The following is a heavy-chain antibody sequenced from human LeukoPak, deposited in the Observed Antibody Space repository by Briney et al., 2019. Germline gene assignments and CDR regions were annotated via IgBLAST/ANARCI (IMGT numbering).Heavy chain of an antibody. J-gene: IGHJ4*02. CDR1: GGSISSYY. V-gene: IGHV4-59*01. D-gene: IGHD5-24*01. Sequence: PSETLSLTCTVSGGSISSYYWSWIRQPPGKGLEWIGYIYYSGSTNYNPSLKSRVTISVDTSKNQFSLKLSSVTAADTAVYYCAARDGYSAFDYWAREPWSPSPQ. CDR3: AARDGYSAFDY. CDR2: IYYSGST.